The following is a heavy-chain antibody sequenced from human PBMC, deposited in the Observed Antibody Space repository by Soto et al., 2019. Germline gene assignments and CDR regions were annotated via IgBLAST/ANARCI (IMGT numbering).Heavy chain of an antibody. Sequence: QVQLMQSGAEVKKPGASVKVSCKASGNTFTNYYIHWVRQAPGQGLEWMGTINPSGGHTTYAQKFLGRVTSPRDTSTSTHYMELTSLRSEDTAVYYCARGGHVVVVTAAFDYWGQGTLVTVSS. J-gene: IGHJ4*02. D-gene: IGHD2-21*02. CDR2: INPSGGHT. V-gene: IGHV1-46*01. CDR1: GNTFTNYY. CDR3: ARGGHVVVVTAAFDY.